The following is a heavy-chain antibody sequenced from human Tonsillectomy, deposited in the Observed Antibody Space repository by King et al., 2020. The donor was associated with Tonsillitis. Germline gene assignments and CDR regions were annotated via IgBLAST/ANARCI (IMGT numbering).Heavy chain of an antibody. CDR3: ARGLGGEPAEYFQH. J-gene: IGHJ1*01. D-gene: IGHD3-16*01. CDR2: IYYSGST. Sequence: QLQESGPGLVKPSQTLSLTCTVSGGSISSGGYYWRWIRQHPGKGLEWIGYIYYSGSTYYNPSLKSRVTISVDTSKNQFSLKLSSVTAADTAVYYCARGLGGEPAEYFQHWGQGTLVTVSS. V-gene: IGHV4-31*03. CDR1: GGSISSGGYY.